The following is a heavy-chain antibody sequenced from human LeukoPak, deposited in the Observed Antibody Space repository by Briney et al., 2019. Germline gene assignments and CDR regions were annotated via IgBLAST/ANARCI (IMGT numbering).Heavy chain of an antibody. CDR3: ARITGDRGGFDY. Sequence: GGPLRLSCAASGFTFSNYAMHWVRQAPGKGLEYVSAISSNGGSKYYANSVKGRFTISRDNSKNTLYLQMGSLSAEDMAIYYCARITGDRGGFDYWGQGTLVTVSS. J-gene: IGHJ4*02. V-gene: IGHV3-64*01. CDR2: ISSNGGSK. D-gene: IGHD7-27*01. CDR1: GFTFSNYA.